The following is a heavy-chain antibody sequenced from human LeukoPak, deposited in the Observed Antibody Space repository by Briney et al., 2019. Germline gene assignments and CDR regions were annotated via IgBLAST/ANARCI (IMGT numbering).Heavy chain of an antibody. V-gene: IGHV3-30*04. CDR2: ISYDGTNK. CDR3: AKVSLGNPEGYFDY. D-gene: IGHD4-23*01. J-gene: IGHJ4*02. CDR1: GFIFNSYA. Sequence: HPGGSLRLSCAASGFIFNSYAMHWVRQAPGKGLEWVAAISYDGTNKYYADSVKGRFTISRDNSKNTLYLQMNSLRAEDTAVYYCAKVSLGNPEGYFDYWGQGTLVTVSS.